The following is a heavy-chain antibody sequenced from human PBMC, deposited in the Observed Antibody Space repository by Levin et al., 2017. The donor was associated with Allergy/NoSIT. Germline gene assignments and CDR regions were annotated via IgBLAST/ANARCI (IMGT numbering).Heavy chain of an antibody. CDR1: GFTFSSNW. J-gene: IGHJ6*02. CDR2: IKRDGSEK. CDR3: ARGRGFFYYYGVDV. D-gene: IGHD2/OR15-2a*01. V-gene: IGHV3-7*01. Sequence: GGSLRLSCAASGFTFSSNWMSWVRQAPGKGLEWVANIKRDGSEKYYVDSVKGRFTISRDNAKYSLYLPMDSLRVEDTGVFYCARGRGFFYYYGVDVWGQGTTVTVSS.